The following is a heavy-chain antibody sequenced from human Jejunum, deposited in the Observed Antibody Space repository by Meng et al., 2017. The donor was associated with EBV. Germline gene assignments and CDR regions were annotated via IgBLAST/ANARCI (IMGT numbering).Heavy chain of an antibody. J-gene: IGHJ5*02. Sequence: QLQLVQSGTEVKKSGASVKVSCKASGYTFTMYGISWVRQTPGQGLEWMGWISASNGDTNYAQKFQGRFTMYTETSTNTAYMELGSLRSDDTAVYYCARYGSGSSALDPWGQGTLVTAPQ. CDR1: GYTFTMYG. CDR2: ISASNGDT. D-gene: IGHD3-10*01. CDR3: ARYGSGSSALDP. V-gene: IGHV1-18*04.